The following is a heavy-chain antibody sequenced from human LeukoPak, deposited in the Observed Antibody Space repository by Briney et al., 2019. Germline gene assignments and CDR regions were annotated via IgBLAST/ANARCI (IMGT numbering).Heavy chain of an antibody. D-gene: IGHD5-12*01. J-gene: IGHJ6*03. CDR2: INPNSGVT. V-gene: IGHV1-2*02. Sequence: ASVKVSCKASGYTFRGFEIHWVRQSPGQGLEWMGWINPNSGVTNYAQKLQGRVTITRDTSIDTAYMQLSRLRSDDTAVYYCAKDRYGDYEAPFHYYMDAWGRGTTVTVSS. CDR1: GYTFRGFE. CDR3: AKDRYGDYEAPFHYYMDA.